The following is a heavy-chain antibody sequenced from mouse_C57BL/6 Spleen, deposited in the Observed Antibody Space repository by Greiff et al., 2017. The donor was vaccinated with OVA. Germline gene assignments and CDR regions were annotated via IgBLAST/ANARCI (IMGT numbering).Heavy chain of an antibody. D-gene: IGHD4-1*01. CDR2: IYPGDGDT. CDR3: ARLTGTVYYFDY. CDR1: GYAFSSSW. Sequence: VQLQQSGPELVKPGASVKISCKASGYAFSSSWMNWVKQRPGKGLEWIGRIYPGDGDTNYNGKFKGKATLTADKSSSTAYMQLSSLTSEDSAVYFCARLTGTVYYFDYWGQGTTLTVSS. J-gene: IGHJ2*01. V-gene: IGHV1-82*01.